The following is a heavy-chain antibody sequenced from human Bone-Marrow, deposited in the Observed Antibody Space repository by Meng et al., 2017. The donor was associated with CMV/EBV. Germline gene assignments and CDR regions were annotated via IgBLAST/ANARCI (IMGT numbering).Heavy chain of an antibody. D-gene: IGHD3-10*01. V-gene: IGHV3-11*01. CDR3: ARDLRSIGSGN. CDR2: ISGIGTTM. Sequence: GESLKISCAASGFTFADYYMTWIRQAPGKGLERVSCISGIGTTMYYIDSVKGRFTISRDNAKNSVYLHMSSLRAEDTAVYYCARDLRSIGSGNWGQGTLVTVSS. CDR1: GFTFADYY. J-gene: IGHJ4*02.